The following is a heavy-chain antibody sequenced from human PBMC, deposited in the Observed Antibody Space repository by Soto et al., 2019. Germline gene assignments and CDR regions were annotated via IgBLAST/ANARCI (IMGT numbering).Heavy chain of an antibody. J-gene: IGHJ6*02. D-gene: IGHD3-16*01. Sequence: SGPTLVNPTQTLTLTCTFSGFSLNSNGMCVNWIRQPPGKALEWLALIDWDDDKYYSTSLKTRPTISRDTSKNQVVLTMTNMDPVDAAMYYCARTSALPLGDPDGMDVGGRGTTVTVAS. CDR3: ARTSALPLGDPDGMDV. V-gene: IGHV2-70*13. CDR2: IDWDDDK. CDR1: GFSLNSNGMC.